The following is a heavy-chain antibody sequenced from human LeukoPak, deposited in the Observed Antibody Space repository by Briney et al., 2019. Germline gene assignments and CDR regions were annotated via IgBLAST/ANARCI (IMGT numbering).Heavy chain of an antibody. J-gene: IGHJ4*02. V-gene: IGHV1-46*01. D-gene: IGHD3-3*01. CDR2: INPSGGST. CDR1: GYTFTSYY. Sequence: ASVRVSCKASGYTFTSYYMHWVRQAPGQGLEWMGIINPSGGSTSYAQKFQGRVTMTRDTSTSTVYMELSSLRSEDTAVYYCATGPYYDFWSGYCDYWGQGTLVTVSS. CDR3: ATGPYYDFWSGYCDY.